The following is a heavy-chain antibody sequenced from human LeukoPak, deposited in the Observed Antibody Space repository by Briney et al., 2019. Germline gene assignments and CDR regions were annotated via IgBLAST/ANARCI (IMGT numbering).Heavy chain of an antibody. CDR3: ARASGTPGYYYYMDV. Sequence: GGSLRLSCAASGFTFSSYWMSWVRQAPGKGLEWVANIKQDGSEKYYVDSVKGRFTISRDNAKNSLYLQVNSLRAEDTAVYYCARASGTPGYYYYMDVWGKGTTVTVSS. CDR2: IKQDGSEK. CDR1: GFTFSSYW. V-gene: IGHV3-7*01. D-gene: IGHD3-10*01. J-gene: IGHJ6*03.